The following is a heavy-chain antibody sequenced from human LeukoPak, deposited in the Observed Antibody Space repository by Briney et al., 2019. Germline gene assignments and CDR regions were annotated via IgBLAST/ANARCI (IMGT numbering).Heavy chain of an antibody. V-gene: IGHV3-33*01. Sequence: GGSLRLSCAASGFTFSSYGMHWVRQAPGKGLEWVAVIWYDGSNKYYADSVKGRFTISRDNSKNTLYLQMNSLRAEDTAVYYCARDKEPTPLPGPNWFDPWGQGTLVTVSS. CDR2: IWYDGSNK. CDR1: GFTFSSYG. J-gene: IGHJ5*02. CDR3: ARDKEPTPLPGPNWFDP. D-gene: IGHD1-14*01.